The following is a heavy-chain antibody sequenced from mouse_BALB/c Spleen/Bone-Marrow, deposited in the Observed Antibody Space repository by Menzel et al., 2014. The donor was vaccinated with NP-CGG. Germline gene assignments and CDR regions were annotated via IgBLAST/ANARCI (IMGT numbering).Heavy chain of an antibody. Sequence: QVHVKQSGAELMKPGASVKISCKATGYTFSSYWIEWVKQRPGHGLEWIEEILPGSGSTNYNEKFKGKATFTAATSSNTAYMHHSRLTAEDSAVYDRARSEGYRWGMDYWGQGTSVTVAS. J-gene: IGHJ4*01. CDR3: ARSEGYRWGMDY. V-gene: IGHV1-9*01. CDR1: GYTFSSYW. D-gene: IGHD3-1*01. CDR2: ILPGSGST.